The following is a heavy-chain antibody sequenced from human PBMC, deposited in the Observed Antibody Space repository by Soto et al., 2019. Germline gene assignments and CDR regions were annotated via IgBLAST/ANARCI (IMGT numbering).Heavy chain of an antibody. CDR2: IYSGGST. J-gene: IGHJ4*02. D-gene: IGHD4-17*01. Sequence: GGSLRLSCAASGFTFSGHWMHWVRQAPGKGLEWVSVIYSGGSTYYADSVKGRFTISRDNSKNTLYLQMNSLRAEDTAVYYCARDQDGDYGGGYFDYWGQGTLVTVSS. CDR3: ARDQDGDYGGGYFDY. V-gene: IGHV3-53*01. CDR1: GFTFSGHW.